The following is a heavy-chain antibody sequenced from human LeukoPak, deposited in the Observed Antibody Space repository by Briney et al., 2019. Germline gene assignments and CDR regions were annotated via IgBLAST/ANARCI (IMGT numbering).Heavy chain of an antibody. J-gene: IGHJ6*02. CDR2: IYYDGNNK. Sequence: LAGRSLRLSCAASGFTFSSYGMHWVRQAPGKGLEWVAVIYYDGNNKYYADSVKGRFTISRDNPKNTLYLQMNSLRAEDTAVYYCARWGSGTYNAYDHYGMDVWGQGTTVTVSS. CDR1: GFTFSSYG. D-gene: IGHD3-10*01. CDR3: ARWGSGTYNAYDHYGMDV. V-gene: IGHV3-33*01.